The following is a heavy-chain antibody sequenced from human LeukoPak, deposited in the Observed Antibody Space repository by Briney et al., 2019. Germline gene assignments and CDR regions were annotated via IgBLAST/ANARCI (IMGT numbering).Heavy chain of an antibody. CDR1: GGSISSRSYY. Sequence: SETLSLTCTVSGGSISSRSYYWGWIRQPPGKGLEWIGSIYYSGSTYYNPSLKSRVTISVDTSKNQFSLKLSSVTAADTAVYYCARTPRPQIGVVVVEHYFDYWGQGTLVTVSS. J-gene: IGHJ4*02. CDR3: ARTPRPQIGVVVVEHYFDY. D-gene: IGHD2-15*01. CDR2: IYYSGST. V-gene: IGHV4-39*01.